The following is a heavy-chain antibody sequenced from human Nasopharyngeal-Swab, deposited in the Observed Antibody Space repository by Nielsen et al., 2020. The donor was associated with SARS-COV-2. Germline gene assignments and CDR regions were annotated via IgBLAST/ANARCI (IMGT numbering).Heavy chain of an antibody. Sequence: GESLKISCAASGFTFSSYAMSWVRQAPGKGLEWVSVIYSGGSSTYYPGSVKGRFTISRENAKNSLYLQMNSLRAGDTAVYYCAREGLEQRVFDYWGQGTLVTVSS. CDR3: AREGLEQRVFDY. J-gene: IGHJ4*02. CDR2: IYSGGSST. CDR1: GFTFSSYA. D-gene: IGHD1/OR15-1a*01. V-gene: IGHV3-23*03.